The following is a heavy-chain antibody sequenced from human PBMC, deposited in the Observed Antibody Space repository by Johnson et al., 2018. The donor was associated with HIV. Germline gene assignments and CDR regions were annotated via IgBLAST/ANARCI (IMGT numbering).Heavy chain of an antibody. CDR3: VRGWHTSGRCDVFDI. Sequence: QVQLVESGGGVVQPGRSLRLSCAASGFTFSDYYMSWIRQAPGQGLAWVSYISSSGSTIYYAASVKGRFTISRDNSDNFLYLYMNRLRTDDTAVYYCVRGWHTSGRCDVFDIWGQGTTVIVSS. CDR1: GFTFSDYY. D-gene: IGHD6-19*01. CDR2: ISSSGSTI. J-gene: IGHJ3*02. V-gene: IGHV3-11*04.